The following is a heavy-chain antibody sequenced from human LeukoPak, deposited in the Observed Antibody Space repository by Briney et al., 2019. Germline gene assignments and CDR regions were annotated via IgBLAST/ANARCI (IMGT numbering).Heavy chain of an antibody. CDR3: ARGGGRCSSTSCYRGNWFDP. J-gene: IGHJ5*02. D-gene: IGHD2-2*01. V-gene: IGHV4-34*01. CDR1: GGSFSGYY. CDR2: INDSGST. Sequence: PSETLSLTCAVYGGSFSGYYWSWIRQPPGKGLEWIGEINDSGSTNYNPSLKSRVTISVDTSKNHFSLKLSSVAAADTAVYYCARGGGRCSSTSCYRGNWFDPWGQGTLVTVSS.